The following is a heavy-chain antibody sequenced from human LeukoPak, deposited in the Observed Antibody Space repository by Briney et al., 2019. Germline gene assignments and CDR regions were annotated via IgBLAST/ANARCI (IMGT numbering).Heavy chain of an antibody. Sequence: SETLSLTCPVSGYSISSGYYWGWIRQPPGKGLEWIGSIYHSGSTYYNPSLKSRVTISVDTSKNQFSLKLSSVTAADTALYYCARETPWFDPWGQGTLVTVSS. CDR2: IYHSGST. V-gene: IGHV4-38-2*02. CDR1: GYSISSGYY. CDR3: ARETPWFDP. J-gene: IGHJ5*02.